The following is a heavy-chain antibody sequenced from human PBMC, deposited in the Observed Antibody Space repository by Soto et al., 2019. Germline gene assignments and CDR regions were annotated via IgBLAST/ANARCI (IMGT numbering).Heavy chain of an antibody. V-gene: IGHV3-23*01. CDR1: GFTFSNYA. J-gene: IGHJ5*02. CDR3: AIERGMSGYEIES. D-gene: IGHD5-12*01. CDR2: ISGSGGST. Sequence: EVQLLESGGGLVQPGGSLRLSCAASGFTFSNYAVTWVRQAPGKGLEWVSTISGSGGSTYYADSVKGRFTISRDNSKNTLYMQMDSLRGEDTAVNYCAIERGMSGYEIESWGKGPLVPASS.